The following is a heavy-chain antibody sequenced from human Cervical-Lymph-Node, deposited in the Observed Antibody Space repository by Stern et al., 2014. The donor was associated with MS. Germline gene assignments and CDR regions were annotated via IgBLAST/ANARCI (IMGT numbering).Heavy chain of an antibody. V-gene: IGHV3-21*01. Sequence: VQLVESGGGLVKPGGSLRLSCVASEFIFNNYNMNWVRQAPGKGLEWVSSISSGSSYIYYADSVKGRFTISRDSAKNSLYLLMNSLKAEDTAMYYCATGYPSDTFDIWGQGTMVTVSS. CDR1: EFIFNNYN. CDR3: ATGYPSDTFDI. CDR2: ISSGSSYI. D-gene: IGHD5-18*01. J-gene: IGHJ3*02.